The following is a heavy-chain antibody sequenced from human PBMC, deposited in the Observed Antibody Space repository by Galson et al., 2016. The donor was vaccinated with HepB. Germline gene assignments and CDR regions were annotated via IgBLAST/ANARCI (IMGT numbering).Heavy chain of an antibody. Sequence: SLRLSCAASGFTFSTYAMHWVRQAPGKGLEWVAVISYDGSNEYFADSVKGRFTISRDNSKSTLYLQMNSLRAEDTAVYYCARGYSDYDEDFDYWGQGTLVTVSS. CDR1: GFTFSTYA. CDR2: ISYDGSNE. J-gene: IGHJ4*02. V-gene: IGHV3-30*04. D-gene: IGHD5-12*01. CDR3: ARGYSDYDEDFDY.